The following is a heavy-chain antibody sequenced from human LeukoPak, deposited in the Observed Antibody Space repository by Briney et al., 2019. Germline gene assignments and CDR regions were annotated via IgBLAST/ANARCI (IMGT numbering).Heavy chain of an antibody. D-gene: IGHD3-10*01. CDR1: GGTFSSYA. CDR2: IIPIFGTA. J-gene: IGHJ6*04. V-gene: IGHV1-69*06. Sequence: SVKVSRKASGGTFSSYAISWVRQAPGQGLEWMGGIIPIFGTANYAQKFQGRVTITADKSTSTAYMELSSLRSEDTAVYYCARGLLWFGELPYCYYAMDVWGKGTTVTVSS. CDR3: ARGLLWFGELPYCYYAMDV.